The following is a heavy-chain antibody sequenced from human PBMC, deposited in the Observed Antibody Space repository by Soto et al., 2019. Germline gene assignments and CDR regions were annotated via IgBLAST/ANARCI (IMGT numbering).Heavy chain of an antibody. J-gene: IGHJ4*01. V-gene: IGHV3-23*01. CDR2: ISGSGAST. D-gene: IGHD1-26*01. CDR3: VKDFSGRYPGVFDY. CDR1: GSSVSSYA. Sequence: GSMTLACAVCGSSVSSYARSGVRPPPGKGLEWVSTISGSGASTYYADSVKGRFTISRDNSKNTLFLQMNSLRAEDTAVYYCVKDFSGRYPGVFDYWGHGTLFPFPQ.